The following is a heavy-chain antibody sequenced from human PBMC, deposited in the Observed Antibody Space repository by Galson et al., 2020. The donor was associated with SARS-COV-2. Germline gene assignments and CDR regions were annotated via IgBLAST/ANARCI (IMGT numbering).Heavy chain of an antibody. J-gene: IGHJ4*02. V-gene: IGHV2-70*11. CDR1: GFSLTTSGMC. CDR3: ARTWITGTTSRTFDY. Sequence: GPTLVKPTQTLTLTCTFSGFSLTTSGMCVSWIRQPPGKALEWLARIDWDGDKHYNTSLKTRFTISKDTSKNQVVLTMTNMDPVDTATYYCARTWITGTTSRTFDYWGQGTLVTVSS. D-gene: IGHD1-1*01. CDR2: IDWDGDK.